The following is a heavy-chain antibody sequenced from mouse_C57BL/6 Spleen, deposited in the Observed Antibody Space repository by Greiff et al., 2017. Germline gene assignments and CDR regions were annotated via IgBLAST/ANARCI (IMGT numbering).Heavy chain of an antibody. CDR1: GYTFTSYW. CDR2: IDPSDSYT. V-gene: IGHV1-59*01. CDR3: ARLGDSSGYGAMDY. D-gene: IGHD3-2*02. J-gene: IGHJ4*01. Sequence: QVQLQQSGAELVRPGTSVKLSCKASGYTFTSYWMHWVKQRPGQGLEWIGVIDPSDSYTNYNQKFKGKATLTVDTSSSTAYMQLSSLTSEDSAVYYCARLGDSSGYGAMDYWGQGSSVTVSS.